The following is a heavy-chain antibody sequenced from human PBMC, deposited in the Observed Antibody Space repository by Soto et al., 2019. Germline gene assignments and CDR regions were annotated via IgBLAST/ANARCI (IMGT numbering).Heavy chain of an antibody. CDR1: GFTFSSYE. CDR3: ARGQYSSGGGYFDY. D-gene: IGHD6-19*01. V-gene: IGHV3-48*03. CDR2: ISSSASTI. Sequence: EVQLVESGGGLVQPGGSLRLSCAASGFTFSSYEMNWVRQAPGKGLEWVSYISSSASTIYYADSVKGRFTISRDNAKNSLWMRMKRRRAEDTAVSDCARGQYSSGGGYFDYWGQETLVTVSS. J-gene: IGHJ4*02.